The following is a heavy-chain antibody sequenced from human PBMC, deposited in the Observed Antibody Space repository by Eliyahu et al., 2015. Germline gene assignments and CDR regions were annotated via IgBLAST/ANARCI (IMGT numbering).Heavy chain of an antibody. CDR3: ARHVGTTTGWFDP. CDR1: SDXIPTTKXY. Sequence: PLQXSGPGLVKPSETXSXXCXVXSDXIPTTKXYWGWVRQPPGKGLEWIGSISYSGTTYYKPSLKSRVTISVDTSKNQFSLNLMSVTAADTAVYYCARHVGTTTGWFDPWGQGTLVTVSS. D-gene: IGHD1-26*01. CDR2: ISYSGTT. V-gene: IGHV4-39*01. J-gene: IGHJ5*02.